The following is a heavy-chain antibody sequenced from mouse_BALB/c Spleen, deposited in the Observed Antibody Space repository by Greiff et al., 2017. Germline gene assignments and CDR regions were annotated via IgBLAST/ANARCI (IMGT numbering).Heavy chain of an antibody. J-gene: IGHJ4*01. CDR1: GFTFSDYY. CDR2: ISDGGSYT. D-gene: IGHD2-14*01. CDR3: ARDSTTEAMDY. V-gene: IGHV5-4*02. Sequence: EVKVVESGGGLVKPGGSLKLSCAASGFTFSDYYMYWVRQTPEKRLEWVATISDGGSYTYYPDSVKGRFTISRDNAKNNLYLQMSSLKSEDTAMYYCARDSTTEAMDYWGQGTSVTVSS.